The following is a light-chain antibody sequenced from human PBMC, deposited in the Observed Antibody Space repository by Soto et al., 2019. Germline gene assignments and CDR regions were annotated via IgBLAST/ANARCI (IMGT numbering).Light chain of an antibody. CDR3: SSYTGISTYV. CDR1: SSDVGGYNY. V-gene: IGLV2-14*01. CDR2: DVT. Sequence: QSALTQPASVSGSPGQSITISCTGTSSDVGGYNYVSWYQQYPGKAPQLMIYDVTHRPSGVSNRFSGSKSGNTASLTISVLQAEDEADYYCSSYTGISTYVFGTGTKLTVL. J-gene: IGLJ1*01.